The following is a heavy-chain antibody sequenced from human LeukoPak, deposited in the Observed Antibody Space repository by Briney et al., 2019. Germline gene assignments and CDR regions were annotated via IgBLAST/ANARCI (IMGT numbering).Heavy chain of an antibody. CDR1: GFTFSSHA. D-gene: IGHD3-10*01. V-gene: IGHV3-23*01. CDR3: ANLPSGADTYYYYGMDA. Sequence: GASLRLSCAASGFTFSSHAMSWVRQAPGKGLEWVSAISGSGGSTYYADSVKGRFTISRDNSKNTLYLQMNSLRAEDTAVYYCANLPSGADTYYYYGMDAWGQGTTVTVSS. J-gene: IGHJ6*02. CDR2: ISGSGGST.